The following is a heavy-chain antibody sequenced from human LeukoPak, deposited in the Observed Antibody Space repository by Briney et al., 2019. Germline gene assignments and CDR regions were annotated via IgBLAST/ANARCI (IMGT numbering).Heavy chain of an antibody. CDR3: AKWATLNAPSDY. J-gene: IGHJ4*02. CDR2: IRYDGTNK. CDR1: GFTFSSYG. D-gene: IGHD3-16*01. Sequence: PGGSLRLSCAASGFTFSSYGVHWVRQAPDKGLEWVAFIRYDGTNKYYADSVEGRFTISRDNSKNTLYLQMNSLRAEDTAVYYCAKWATLNAPSDYWGQGTLVTVSS. V-gene: IGHV3-30*02.